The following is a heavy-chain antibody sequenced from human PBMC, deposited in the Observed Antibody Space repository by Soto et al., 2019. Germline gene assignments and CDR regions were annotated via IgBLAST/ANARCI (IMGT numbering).Heavy chain of an antibody. CDR1: GDSVSSNSAA. Sequence: QTLSLTCAISGDSVSSNSAAWNWIRQSPSRGLEWLGRTYYRSKWYNDYAVSVKSRITINPDTSKNQFSLQLNSVTPEDTAVYYCAIGFWSGYYTRGAFDIWGKGTMVTVSS. CDR2: TYYRSKWYN. CDR3: AIGFWSGYYTRGAFDI. D-gene: IGHD3-3*01. V-gene: IGHV6-1*01. J-gene: IGHJ3*02.